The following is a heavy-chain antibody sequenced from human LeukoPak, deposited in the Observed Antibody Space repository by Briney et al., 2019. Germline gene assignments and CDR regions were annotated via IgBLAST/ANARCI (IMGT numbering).Heavy chain of an antibody. J-gene: IGHJ4*02. D-gene: IGHD3-9*01. CDR1: GFTFSNYW. V-gene: IGHV3-7*03. CDR3: ARTFYHILTSSYYFDY. CDR2: IKQDGSEK. Sequence: PGGSLRLSCAASGFTFSNYWMSWVRQAPGKGLEWVANIKQDGSEKYYVDSVKGRFTISRDNAKNSLYLQMNSLRAEDTAVYYCARTFYHILTSSYYFDYWGQGTLVTVSS.